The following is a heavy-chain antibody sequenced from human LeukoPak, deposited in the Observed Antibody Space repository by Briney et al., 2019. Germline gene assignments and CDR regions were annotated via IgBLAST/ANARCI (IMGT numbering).Heavy chain of an antibody. CDR2: INHSGST. D-gene: IGHD4-17*01. V-gene: IGHV4-39*07. J-gene: IGHJ4*02. Sequence: SETLSLTCTVSGGSISSSSYYWGWIRQPPGKGLEWIGEINHSGSTNYNPSLKSRVTISVDTSKNQFSLKLSSVTAADMAVYSCARGGYGDYERYFDYWGQGTLVTVSS. CDR1: GGSISSSSYY. CDR3: ARGGYGDYERYFDY.